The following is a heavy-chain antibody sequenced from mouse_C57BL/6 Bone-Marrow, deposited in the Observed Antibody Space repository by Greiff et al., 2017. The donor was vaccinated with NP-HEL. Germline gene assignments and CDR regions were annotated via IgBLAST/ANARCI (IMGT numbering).Heavy chain of an antibody. D-gene: IGHD1-1*01. Sequence: EVQLQESGPGLVKPSQSLSLTCSVTGYSITSGYYWNWIRQFPGNKLEWMGYISYDGSNNYNPSLKNRISITRDTSKNQFFLKLNSVTTEDTATYYCARIITTVVAPPYYFDYWGQGTTLTVSS. CDR3: ARIITTVVAPPYYFDY. J-gene: IGHJ2*01. CDR1: GYSITSGYY. CDR2: ISYDGSN. V-gene: IGHV3-6*01.